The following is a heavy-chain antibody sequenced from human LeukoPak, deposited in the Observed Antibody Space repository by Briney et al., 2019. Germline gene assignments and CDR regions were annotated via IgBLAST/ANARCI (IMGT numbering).Heavy chain of an antibody. CDR3: AKAQYYYGSGSYPYFDY. CDR2: ISYDGSNK. Sequence: GRSLRLSCAASGFTFSSYGMHWVRQAPGKGLEWVAVISYDGSNKYYADSVKSRFTISRDNSKNTLYLQMNSLRAEDTAVYYCAKAQYYYGSGSYPYFDYWGQGTLVTVSS. CDR1: GFTFSSYG. D-gene: IGHD3-10*01. J-gene: IGHJ4*02. V-gene: IGHV3-30*18.